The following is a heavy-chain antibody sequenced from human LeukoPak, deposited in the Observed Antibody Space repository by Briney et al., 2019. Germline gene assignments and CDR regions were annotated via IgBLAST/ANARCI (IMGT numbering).Heavy chain of an antibody. CDR3: ARQKYYDILTEVFDY. Sequence: SETLSLTCTVSGGSISSYYWSWIRQPPGKGLEWIGYIYYSGSTNYNPSLKSRVTISVDTSKNQFSLKLSSVTAADTAVYYCARQKYYDILTEVFDYWGQGTLVTISS. J-gene: IGHJ4*02. V-gene: IGHV4-59*08. CDR2: IYYSGST. D-gene: IGHD3-9*01. CDR1: GGSISSYY.